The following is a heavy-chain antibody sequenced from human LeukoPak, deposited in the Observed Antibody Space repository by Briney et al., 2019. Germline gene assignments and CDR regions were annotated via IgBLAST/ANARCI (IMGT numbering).Heavy chain of an antibody. CDR2: ITSSTTTT. CDR3: ARVAVTTLGWWFDP. CDR1: GFTFSSYS. V-gene: IGHV3-48*02. D-gene: IGHD4-11*01. Sequence: GGSLRLSCAASGFTFSSYSMNWVRQAPGKGLEWVSFITSSTTTTHYADSVKGRFTISRDNAKNSVYLQMNSLRDEDTAVYYCARVAVTTLGWWFDPWGQGTLVTVSS. J-gene: IGHJ5*02.